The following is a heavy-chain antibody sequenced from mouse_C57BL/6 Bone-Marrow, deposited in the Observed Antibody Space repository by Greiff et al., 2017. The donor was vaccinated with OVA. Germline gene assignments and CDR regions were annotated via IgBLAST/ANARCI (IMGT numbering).Heavy chain of an antibody. J-gene: IGHJ1*03. D-gene: IGHD1-1*01. Sequence: EVHLVESEGGLVQPGSSMKLSCTASGFTFSDYYMAWVRQVPEKGLEWVANINYDGSSTYYLDSLKSRFIISRDNAKNILYLQMSSLKSEDTATYYCARDQVTTVVAWYFDVWGTGTTVTVSS. CDR3: ARDQVTTVVAWYFDV. CDR1: GFTFSDYY. V-gene: IGHV5-16*01. CDR2: INYDGSST.